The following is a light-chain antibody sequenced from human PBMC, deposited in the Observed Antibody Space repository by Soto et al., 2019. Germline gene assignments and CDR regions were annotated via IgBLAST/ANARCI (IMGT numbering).Light chain of an antibody. CDR1: QSVSSS. V-gene: IGKV3-15*01. J-gene: IGKJ2*01. Sequence: EIVMTQSPGTLSVSPGERATLSCRASQSVSSSLAWYQQRPGQAPRLLIYGASTRATGVPARFSGSGSGTEVTHTINRLPSEDFAVYYCQQDNNWPTYTFGQGTKLQIK. CDR3: QQDNNWPTYT. CDR2: GAS.